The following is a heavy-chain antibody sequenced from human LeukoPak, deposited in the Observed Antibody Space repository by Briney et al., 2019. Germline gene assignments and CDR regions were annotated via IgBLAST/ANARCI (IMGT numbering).Heavy chain of an antibody. CDR1: GFTVSSNY. Sequence: PGGSLRLSCAASGFTVSSNYMSWVRQAPGKGLEWVSVIYSGGSTYYAGSVKGRFTISRDNSKNTLYLQMSSLRAEDTAVYYCARDRADSNYNYYMDVWGKGTTVTVSS. J-gene: IGHJ6*03. CDR2: IYSGGST. D-gene: IGHD4-11*01. CDR3: ARDRADSNYNYYMDV. V-gene: IGHV3-53*01.